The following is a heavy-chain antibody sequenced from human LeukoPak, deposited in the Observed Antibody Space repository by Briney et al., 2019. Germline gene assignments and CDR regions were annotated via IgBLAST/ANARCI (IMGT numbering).Heavy chain of an antibody. V-gene: IGHV3-7*01. CDR2: IKQDGSEK. J-gene: IGHJ4*02. CDR1: GFTFSSYW. Sequence: PGGSLRLSCAASGFTFSSYWMSWVRQAPGKGLEWVANIKQDGSEKYYVDSVKGRFTISRDNAKNSLYLQMNSLRAEDTAVYYCARRVFQQQLAFDYWGQGTLVTVSS. CDR3: ARRVFQQQLAFDY. D-gene: IGHD6-13*01.